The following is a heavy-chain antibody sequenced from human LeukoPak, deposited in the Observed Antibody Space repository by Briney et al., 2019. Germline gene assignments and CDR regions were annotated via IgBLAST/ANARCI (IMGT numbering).Heavy chain of an antibody. D-gene: IGHD4-17*01. CDR3: AKITTVTTYDY. Sequence: GGSLRLSCAASGFTFNNYAMNWVRQAPGKGLEWVSSISSSGGSTYYADSVKGRFTISRDNSKNTLYLQMNSLRAEDTAVYYCAKITTVTTYDYWGQGTLVTVSS. CDR2: ISSSGGST. V-gene: IGHV3-23*01. J-gene: IGHJ4*02. CDR1: GFTFNNYA.